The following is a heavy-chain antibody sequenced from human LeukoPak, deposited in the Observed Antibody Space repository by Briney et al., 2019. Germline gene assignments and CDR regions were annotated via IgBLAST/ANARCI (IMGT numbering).Heavy chain of an antibody. D-gene: IGHD1-26*01. J-gene: IGHJ4*02. CDR1: GGSFSGYY. Sequence: PSETLSLTCAVYGGSFSGYYWSWIRQPPGKGLEWIGEINHSGSTNYNPSLKSRVTISVDTSKNQFSLKLSSVTAADTAVYYCARVPSPIVGATYWGQGTLVTVSS. V-gene: IGHV4-34*01. CDR3: ARVPSPIVGATY. CDR2: INHSGST.